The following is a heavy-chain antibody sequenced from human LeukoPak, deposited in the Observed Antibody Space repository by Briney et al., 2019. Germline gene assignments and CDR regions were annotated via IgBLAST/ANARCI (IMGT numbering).Heavy chain of an antibody. D-gene: IGHD5-18*01. CDR1: GFTFSGFG. CDR2: ISSDGSNK. V-gene: IGHV3-30*18. Sequence: GGSLRLSCAASGFTFSGFGIYWVRQAPGKGLEWVAVISSDGSNKYYADSVKGRFTISRDNSKNTLYLQMNSLRADDTAVYCCAKDQRRGYSYGFDYWGQGTLVTVSS. J-gene: IGHJ4*02. CDR3: AKDQRRGYSYGFDY.